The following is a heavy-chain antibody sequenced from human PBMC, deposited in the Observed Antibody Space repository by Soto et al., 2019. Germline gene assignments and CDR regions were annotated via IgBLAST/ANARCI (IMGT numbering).Heavy chain of an antibody. V-gene: IGHV4-61*01. J-gene: IGHJ6*01. CDR2: LYYSGTT. D-gene: IGHD2-15*01. CDR1: GGSVNSDSYY. Sequence: QVQLHESGPGLVKPSEALSLTCTVSGGSVNSDSYYWTWIRQPPGKRMEWIGSLYYSGTTNYNPPLKSRVTISVDTSKSQFSLKLSSVTAADTAVYFCARESRKCSSSGGLHVWGQGTTVTFSS. CDR3: ARESRKCSSSGGLHV.